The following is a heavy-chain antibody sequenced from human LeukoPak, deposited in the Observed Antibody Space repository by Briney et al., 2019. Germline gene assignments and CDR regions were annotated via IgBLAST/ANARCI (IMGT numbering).Heavy chain of an antibody. CDR2: IWYDGSNK. V-gene: IGHV3-33*01. CDR3: ARPSNYYDTSAPGDY. D-gene: IGHD3-22*01. J-gene: IGHJ4*02. CDR1: GFTFSSYG. Sequence: GGSLRLSCAASGFTFSSYGMHWVRQAPGKGLEWVAVIWYDGSNKYYADSVEGRFTISRDNSKNTLYPQMNSLRAEDTAVYYCARPSNYYDTSAPGDYWGQGTLVTVSS.